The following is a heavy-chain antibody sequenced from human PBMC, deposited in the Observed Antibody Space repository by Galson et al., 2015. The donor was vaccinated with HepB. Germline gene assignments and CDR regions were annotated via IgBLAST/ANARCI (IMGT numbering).Heavy chain of an antibody. CDR2: ISAYNGNT. CDR1: GYTFTKYG. V-gene: IGHV1-18*01. CDR3: ARPYDSGGYYELDI. J-gene: IGHJ3*02. D-gene: IGHD3-22*01. Sequence: SVKVSCKASGYTFTKYGISWVRQAPGQGLEWMGWISAYNGNTNYAEKLQGRVTMTTDTSTSSAYMELRSLRSDDTAVYYCARPYDSGGYYELDIWGQGTMVTVSS.